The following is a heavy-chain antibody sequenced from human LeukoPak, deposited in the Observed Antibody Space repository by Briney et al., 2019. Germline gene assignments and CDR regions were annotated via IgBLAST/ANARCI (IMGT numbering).Heavy chain of an antibody. J-gene: IGHJ4*02. CDR1: GYTFTSYG. CDR2: ISAYNGNT. CDR3: ARDSGHAGALDY. Sequence: ASVKVSCKASGYTFTSYGISWVRQAPGQGLEWMGWISAYNGNTNYAQKLQGRVTMTTDTSTSTACMELRSLRSDDTAVYYCARDSGHAGALDYWGQGTLVTVSS. D-gene: IGHD3-10*01. V-gene: IGHV1-18*01.